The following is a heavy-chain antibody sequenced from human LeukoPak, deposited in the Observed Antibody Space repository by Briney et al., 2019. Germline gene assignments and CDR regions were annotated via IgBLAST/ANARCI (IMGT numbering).Heavy chain of an antibody. D-gene: IGHD2-2*01. CDR3: ATGGPLVVVATAMRRSDY. CDR2: INPNSGGT. J-gene: IGHJ4*02. V-gene: IGHV1-2*02. CDR1: GYTFTDYY. Sequence: ASVKVSCKASGYTFTDYYMHWVRQAPGQGLEWMGWINPNSGGTKYAQQFQGRVTMTRDTSISTAYMELSRLRSDDTAVYYCATGGPLVVVATAMRRSDYWGQGTLVTVSS.